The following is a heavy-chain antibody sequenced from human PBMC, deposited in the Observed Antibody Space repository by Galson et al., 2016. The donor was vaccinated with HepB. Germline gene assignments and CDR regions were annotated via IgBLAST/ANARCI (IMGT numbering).Heavy chain of an antibody. CDR3: ARQGSSAGELYYDYVMDV. Sequence: QSGAEVKKPGESLRISCKDSGYSFSTYWIIWVRQMPGKGLEWMGRIDPSDSYTNYSPSFQGHVTISADKSISTAYLQWSSLKASDTGIYYCARQGSSAGELYYDYVMDVWGQATTVTVSS. CDR2: IDPSDSYT. V-gene: IGHV5-10-1*01. J-gene: IGHJ6*02. CDR1: GYSFSTYW. D-gene: IGHD2-15*01.